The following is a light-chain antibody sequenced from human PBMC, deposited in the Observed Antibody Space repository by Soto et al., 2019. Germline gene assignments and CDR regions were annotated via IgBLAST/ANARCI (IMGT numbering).Light chain of an antibody. CDR1: QSVNSA. V-gene: IGKV3-15*01. J-gene: IGKJ1*01. CDR3: QQYHNWPPT. Sequence: EIVMTQSPATLSVSPGESDTLSCRASQSVNSALAWYQQKPGQVPRLLIYGASTRATGIPARFSGSRSGTEFTLTISGLQSEDFAVYYCQQYHNWPPTFGQGTKVHI. CDR2: GAS.